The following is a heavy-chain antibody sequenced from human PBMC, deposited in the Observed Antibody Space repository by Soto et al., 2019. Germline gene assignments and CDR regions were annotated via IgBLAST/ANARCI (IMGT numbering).Heavy chain of an antibody. D-gene: IGHD6-13*01. CDR2: INPSGGT. V-gene: IGHV4-34*01. CDR1: GGSFSGYY. Sequence: QVQLQQWGAGLLKPSETLSLTCGVYGGSFSGYYWNWIRQPPGKGLEWIGEINPSGGTNYNPPRKSRVTISADTSKNRFSLKLSSVTAADTAVYYCATVRASRGQRDLDSWGRGTLVTVSS. J-gene: IGHJ4*02. CDR3: ATVRASRGQRDLDS.